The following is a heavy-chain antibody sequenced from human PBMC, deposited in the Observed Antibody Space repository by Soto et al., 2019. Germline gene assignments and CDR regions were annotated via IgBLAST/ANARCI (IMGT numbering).Heavy chain of an antibody. CDR1: GFSLTTSGVG. CDR3: AHRVLRTVFGLVTTTAIYFDF. J-gene: IGHJ4*02. D-gene: IGHD3-3*01. CDR2: IYWDDDT. V-gene: IGHV2-5*02. Sequence: QITLNESGPTQVKPRQTLTLTCTFSGFSLTTSGVGVGWIRQSPGKAPEWLALIYWDDDTRYSPSLKSRLTITKDPSKNPVVLTMADLDPADTATYYCAHRVLRTVFGLVTTTAIYFDFWGQGTPVAVSS.